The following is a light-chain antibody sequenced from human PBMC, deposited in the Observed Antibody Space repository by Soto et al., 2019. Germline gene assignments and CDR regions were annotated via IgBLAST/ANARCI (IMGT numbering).Light chain of an antibody. J-gene: IGLJ1*01. V-gene: IGLV2-14*01. CDR2: DVS. CDR1: SSDVGGYNY. CDR3: SSYTSSFSV. Sequence: QSALTQPASVSGSPGQSITISCTGTSSDVGGYNYVSWYQQHPGKAPKLMIYDVSNRPSGVSNRFSGSKSGNTASLTISGLQAEDEADYYCSSYTSSFSVFGTGTKVNV.